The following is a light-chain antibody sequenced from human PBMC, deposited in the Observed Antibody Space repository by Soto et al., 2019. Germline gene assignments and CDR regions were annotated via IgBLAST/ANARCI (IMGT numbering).Light chain of an antibody. CDR1: SGHSSNI. V-gene: IGLV4-60*03. CDR3: ETWDSNTRV. Sequence: QPVLTQSSSASASLGSSVKLTCTLSSGHSSNIIAWHQQQPGKAPRYLMKLESSGSYNKGSGVPDRFSGSRSGADRYLTISNLQSEDEADYFCETWDSNTRVFGGGTKVTVL. J-gene: IGLJ3*02. CDR2: LESSGSY.